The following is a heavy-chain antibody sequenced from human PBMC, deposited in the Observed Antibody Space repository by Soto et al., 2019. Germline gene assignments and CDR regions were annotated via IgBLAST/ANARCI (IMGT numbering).Heavy chain of an antibody. CDR3: AADLYYDFWTYYYYYGMDV. CDR1: GFTFTSSA. J-gene: IGHJ6*02. V-gene: IGHV1-58*01. D-gene: IGHD3-3*01. Sequence: QMQLVQSGPEVKKPGTSVKVSCKASGFTFTSSAVQWVRQARGQRLEWIGWIVVGSGNTNYAQKFQERVTITRDMSTSTAYMELSSLRSEDTAVYYCAADLYYDFWTYYYYYGMDVWGQGTTVTVSS. CDR2: IVVGSGNT.